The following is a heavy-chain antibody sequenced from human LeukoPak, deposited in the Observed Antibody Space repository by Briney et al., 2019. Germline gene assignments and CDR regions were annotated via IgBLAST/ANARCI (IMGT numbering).Heavy chain of an antibody. CDR2: ISGSGGGT. CDR3: ATPVYSSSWYYFDF. CDR1: GFTFSSNA. Sequence: GGSLRLSCAASGFTFSSNAMTWVRQAPGKGLEWVSTISGSGGGTFYADSVKGRFTISRDNSKNTLYPQMNSLRAEDTAVYYCATPVYSSSWYYFDFRGQGTLVTVSS. V-gene: IGHV3-23*01. D-gene: IGHD6-13*01. J-gene: IGHJ4*02.